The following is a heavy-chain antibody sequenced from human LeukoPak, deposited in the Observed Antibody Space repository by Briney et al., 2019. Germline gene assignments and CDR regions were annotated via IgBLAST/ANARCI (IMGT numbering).Heavy chain of an antibody. D-gene: IGHD6-13*01. J-gene: IGHJ4*02. V-gene: IGHV3-23*01. CDR2: ISASGSRT. CDR3: AKHPQGAAGAHFDY. Sequence: GGSLRLSCAASGFVLSNYAMSWVRQAPGKGLEWVSTISASGSRTYYTDSVKGRFSISRDNSRNTMCLQMNSLRAEDTAIYYCAKHPQGAAGAHFDYWGQGTLVTVSS. CDR1: GFVLSNYA.